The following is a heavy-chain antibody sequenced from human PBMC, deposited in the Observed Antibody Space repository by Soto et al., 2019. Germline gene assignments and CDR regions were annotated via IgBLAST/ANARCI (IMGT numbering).Heavy chain of an antibody. CDR1: GYSISSSNW. Sequence: SETLSLTCAVSGYSISSSNWWGWIRQPPGKGLEWIGYIYYSGSTYYNPSLKSRVTMSVDTSKNQFSLKLSSVTAVDTAVYYCARTPRGGATGWFDPWGQGTLVTVSS. J-gene: IGHJ5*02. D-gene: IGHD1-26*01. CDR2: IYYSGST. V-gene: IGHV4-28*01. CDR3: ARTPRGGATGWFDP.